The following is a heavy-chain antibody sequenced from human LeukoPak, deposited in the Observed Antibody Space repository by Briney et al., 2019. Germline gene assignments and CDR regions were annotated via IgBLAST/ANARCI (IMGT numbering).Heavy chain of an antibody. J-gene: IGHJ4*02. CDR2: INQDGSDK. D-gene: IGHD6-19*01. CDR1: GLTFSNYW. V-gene: IGHV3-7*04. Sequence: GGSLRLSCAASGLTFSNYWMTWVRQAPGKGLEWVANINQDGSDKYYVDSVKGRFTISRDNAKNSLFLQMNSLRVEDTAVYYCTRVRLVAGTDYWGQGTLVTVSS. CDR3: TRVRLVAGTDY.